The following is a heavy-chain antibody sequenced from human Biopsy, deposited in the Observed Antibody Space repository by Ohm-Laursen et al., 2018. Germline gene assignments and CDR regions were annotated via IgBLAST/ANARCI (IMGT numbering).Heavy chain of an antibody. J-gene: IGHJ4*02. CDR2: INPNGGDA. Sequence: ALVKVSCKASGYTFTGHYMHWVRQAPGQGLEWMGWINPNGGDANYAQKFQGRVTMTTDTSVSTAYMELSRLTFDDTAVYYCARASMIRGVMDVDYWGQGTLVIVSS. CDR1: GYTFTGHY. CDR3: ARASMIRGVMDVDY. V-gene: IGHV1-2*02. D-gene: IGHD3-10*01.